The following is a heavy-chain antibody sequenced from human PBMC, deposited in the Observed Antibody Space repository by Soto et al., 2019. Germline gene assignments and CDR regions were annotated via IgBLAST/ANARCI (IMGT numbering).Heavy chain of an antibody. CDR3: ARGELSPSYYDGRDV. Sequence: NMSPSSTVSGGSISSGDYYWSWIRQPPGKGLEWIGYIYYSGRTYYNPSLKSRVTISVDASKNQFSLKLSSVTAAESAVYYFARGELSPSYYDGRDVWGQGTTVT. J-gene: IGHJ6*02. CDR2: IYYSGRT. D-gene: IGHD3-16*02. V-gene: IGHV4-30-4*01. CDR1: GGSISSGDYY.